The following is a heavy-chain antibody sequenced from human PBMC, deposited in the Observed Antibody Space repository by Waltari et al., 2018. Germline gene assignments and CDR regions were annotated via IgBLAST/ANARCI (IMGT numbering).Heavy chain of an antibody. CDR2: IKQDGSEE. V-gene: IGHV3-7*01. J-gene: IGHJ4*02. CDR1: GISFSGVW. Sequence: EVQLVESGGGLVQPGGSLRRSCAASGISFSGVWRPWVRQAPGKGLEWVANIKQDGSEEYYVDSVKGRFTISKDNAKNSLYLQMNSLRAEDTAVYFCARERRGQSGWYYFDFWGQGSLVTVSS. D-gene: IGHD6-19*01. CDR3: ARERRGQSGWYYFDF.